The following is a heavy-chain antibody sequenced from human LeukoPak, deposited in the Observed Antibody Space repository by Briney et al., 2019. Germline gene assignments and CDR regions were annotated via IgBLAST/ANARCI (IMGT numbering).Heavy chain of an antibody. Sequence: GESLKISCKASGYSFTNYWIGWVRQMPGKGLEWMGMINPGDTNIACSPSFQGQVTISADRSISTAYLQWSSLKASDTAMYYCARPRRAERDEDFWGQGTLVTVSS. V-gene: IGHV5-51*01. D-gene: IGHD1-1*01. CDR1: GYSFTNYW. J-gene: IGHJ4*02. CDR3: ARPRRAERDEDF. CDR2: INPGDTNI.